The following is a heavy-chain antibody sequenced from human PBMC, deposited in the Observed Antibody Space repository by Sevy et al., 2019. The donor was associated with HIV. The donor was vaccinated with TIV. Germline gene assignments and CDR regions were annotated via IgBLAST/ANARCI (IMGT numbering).Heavy chain of an antibody. D-gene: IGHD2-15*01. CDR3: VRDGLASATDFDY. J-gene: IGHJ4*02. Sequence: GGSLRLSCEVSGFTFSNYWMTWVRQAPGKGLEWVANIKEDGSDKYYGDSVKGGFSISRDNAKNSRYLEMNSLRAEDTAVYYCVRDGLASATDFDYWGQGTLVTVSS. CDR1: GFTFSNYW. V-gene: IGHV3-7*01. CDR2: IKEDGSDK.